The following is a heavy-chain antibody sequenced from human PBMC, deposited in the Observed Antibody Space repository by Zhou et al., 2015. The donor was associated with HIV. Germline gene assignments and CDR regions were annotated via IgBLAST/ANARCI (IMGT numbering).Heavy chain of an antibody. CDR1: GYIFTNYD. Sequence: QVHLVQSGAEVKKPGASVRISCKTSGYIFTNYDINWVRQAPGQGLEWMGRIIPILGIANYAQKFQGRVTITADKSTSTAYMELSSLRSEDTAVYYCARVEHDNYYYYYGMDVWGQGTTVTVSS. D-gene: IGHD2-21*01. CDR2: IIPILGIA. V-gene: IGHV1-69*09. J-gene: IGHJ6*02. CDR3: ARVEHDNYYYYYGMDV.